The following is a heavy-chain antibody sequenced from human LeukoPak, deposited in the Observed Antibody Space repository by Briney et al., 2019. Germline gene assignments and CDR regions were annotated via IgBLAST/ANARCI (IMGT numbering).Heavy chain of an antibody. Sequence: SETLSLTCSVSGGSISDYYWSWIRQTPGKGLEWIAYIHYSGTTNYNPSRKSRVTIPVDTSQNQFSLKLNAVTAADTAVYYCARHYGSGTYPLDYWGRGTLVTVSS. V-gene: IGHV4-59*08. J-gene: IGHJ4*02. CDR2: IHYSGTT. D-gene: IGHD3-10*01. CDR3: ARHYGSGTYPLDY. CDR1: GGSISDYY.